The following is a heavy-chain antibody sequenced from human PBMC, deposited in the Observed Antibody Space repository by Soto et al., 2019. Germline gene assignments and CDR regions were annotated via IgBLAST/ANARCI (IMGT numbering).Heavy chain of an antibody. V-gene: IGHV3-23*01. CDR2: ISGSGGST. Sequence: PGGSLRLSCAASGFTFSSYAMSWVRQAPGKELEWVSAISGSGGSTYYADSVKGRFTISRDNSKNTLYLQMNSLRAEDTAVYYCAGNPGTLSYYYYGMDVWGQGTTVTVSS. J-gene: IGHJ6*02. CDR3: AGNPGTLSYYYYGMDV. CDR1: GFTFSSYA. D-gene: IGHD1-1*01.